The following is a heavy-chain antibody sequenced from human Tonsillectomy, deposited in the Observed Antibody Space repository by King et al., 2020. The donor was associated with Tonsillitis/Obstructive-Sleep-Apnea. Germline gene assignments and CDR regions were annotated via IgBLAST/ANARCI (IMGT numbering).Heavy chain of an antibody. Sequence: QLQESGPGLVKPSETLSLTCTVSGGSISSSSYYWGWIRQPPGKGLEWIGNIYYSWSTYYNPSLKSRVTISVDTSKNQFSRKLSSVTAADTAVYYCARHRYYYDSSGYSFDYWGQGTLVTVSS. V-gene: IGHV4-39*01. CDR3: ARHRYYYDSSGYSFDY. J-gene: IGHJ4*02. CDR2: IYYSWST. CDR1: GGSISSSSYY. D-gene: IGHD3-22*01.